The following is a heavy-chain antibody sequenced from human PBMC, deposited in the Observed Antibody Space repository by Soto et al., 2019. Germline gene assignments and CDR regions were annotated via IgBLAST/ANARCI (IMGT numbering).Heavy chain of an antibody. J-gene: IGHJ4*02. CDR3: AREPLNWNTGFDF. CDR1: GFTFSNYA. V-gene: IGHV3-30*14. D-gene: IGHD1-20*01. CDR2: ISSDGNNE. Sequence: HPGGSLRLSCAASGFTFSNYAMHWIRQAPGKGLDWVTLISSDGNNEYYADSVKGRFTISRDNSNNMLYLQVISLRTEDTALYYCAREPLNWNTGFDFWGQGTLVTVSS.